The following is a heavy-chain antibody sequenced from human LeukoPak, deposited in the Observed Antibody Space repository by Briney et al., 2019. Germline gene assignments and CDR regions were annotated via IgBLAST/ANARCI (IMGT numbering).Heavy chain of an antibody. V-gene: IGHV1-2*02. CDR3: ARDREMATMSFDY. J-gene: IGHJ4*02. D-gene: IGHD5-24*01. Sequence: ASVKVSCKASGYTFTGYYMHWVRQAPGQGLEWMGWINPNSGGTNYAQKFQGRVSMTRDTSISTAYMELSRLRSDDTAVYYCARDREMATMSFDYWGQGTLVTVSS. CDR1: GYTFTGYY. CDR2: INPNSGGT.